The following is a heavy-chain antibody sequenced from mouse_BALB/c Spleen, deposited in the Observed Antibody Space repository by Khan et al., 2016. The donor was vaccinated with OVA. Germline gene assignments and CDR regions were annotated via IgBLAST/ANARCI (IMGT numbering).Heavy chain of an antibody. CDR3: ARAFYNGAWFAY. J-gene: IGHJ3*01. CDR2: IWAGGST. V-gene: IGHV2-9*02. CDR1: GFSFSNYG. Sequence: VQLQESGPGLVAPSQTLSITCTVSGFSFSNYGVHWVRQPPGKGLEWLGVIWAGGSTNHNSALMSRLSISKDDSKSQVFLKMNSLQTDDTAMYYCARAFYNGAWFAYWGQGTLVTVSA. D-gene: IGHD1-3*01.